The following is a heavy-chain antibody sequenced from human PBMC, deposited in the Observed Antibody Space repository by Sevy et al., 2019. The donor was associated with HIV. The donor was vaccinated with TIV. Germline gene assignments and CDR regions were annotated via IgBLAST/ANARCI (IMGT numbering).Heavy chain of an antibody. CDR3: AREIYGSGSYYNVGGNWFDP. Sequence: GGTLRLSCAASGFSFSSYWMSWFRQAPGKGLEWVAYIKQDGSEKYYVDSVKGRFTISRDNAKNSLSLQMNSLRAEDTAVYFCAREIYGSGSYYNVGGNWFDPWGQRTLVTVSS. D-gene: IGHD3-10*01. CDR2: IKQDGSEK. J-gene: IGHJ5*02. V-gene: IGHV3-7*01. CDR1: GFSFSSYW.